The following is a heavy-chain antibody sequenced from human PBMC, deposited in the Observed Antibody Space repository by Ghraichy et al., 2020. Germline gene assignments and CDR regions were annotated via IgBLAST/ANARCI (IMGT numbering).Heavy chain of an antibody. CDR2: IRSSSSYI. CDR3: ARVGYYYGDYSSETHFDY. Sequence: GGSLRLSCAASGFTFSSYSMNWVRQAPGKGLEWVSSIRSSSSYIYYADSVKGRFTISRDNAKNSLYLQMNSLRAEDTAIYYCARVGYYYGDYSSETHFDYWGQGTLVTVSS. V-gene: IGHV3-21*01. J-gene: IGHJ4*02. D-gene: IGHD4-17*01. CDR1: GFTFSSYS.